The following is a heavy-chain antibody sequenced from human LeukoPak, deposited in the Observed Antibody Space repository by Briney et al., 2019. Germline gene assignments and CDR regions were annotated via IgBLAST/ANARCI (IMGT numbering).Heavy chain of an antibody. CDR3: ATYCTSPSCYRAFDY. D-gene: IGHD2-2*02. J-gene: IGHJ4*02. V-gene: IGHV3-23*01. Sequence: GGSLRLSCAASGFTFSSYGMSWVRQAPGKGLEWVSAISSGGEATYYADSVKGRFTISRANSKNTLYLHMDGLRAEDTAVYYCATYCTSPSCYRAFDYWGQGTLVPVSS. CDR2: ISSGGEAT. CDR1: GFTFSSYG.